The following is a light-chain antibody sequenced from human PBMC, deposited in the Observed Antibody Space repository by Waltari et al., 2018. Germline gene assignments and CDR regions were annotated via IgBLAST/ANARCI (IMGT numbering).Light chain of an antibody. V-gene: IGLV2-14*03. J-gene: IGLJ1*01. CDR2: DVS. Sequence: QSALPQPASVSGSPGQSITISCTGTSRDVGGYNYVSWYHQHPGKAPKLMIYDVSNRPSGVSNRFSGSKSGNTASLTISGLQAEDEADYYCSSYTSSSTLYVFGTGTKVTVL. CDR3: SSYTSSSTLYV. CDR1: SRDVGGYNY.